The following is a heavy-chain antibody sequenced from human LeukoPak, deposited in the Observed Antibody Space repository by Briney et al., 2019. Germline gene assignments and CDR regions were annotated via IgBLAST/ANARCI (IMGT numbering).Heavy chain of an antibody. D-gene: IGHD6-13*01. J-gene: IGHJ5*02. Sequence: PSETLSLTCSVSRGSIISTSHYWGWIRQPPGKGLEWIGSIYYSGDTYYNPSLKSRVTISLDTSKNQFSLKLSSVTAADTAIYYCARAYHSSWYLNWFDPWGQGTLVTVSS. V-gene: IGHV4-39*07. CDR2: IYYSGDT. CDR1: RGSIISTSHY. CDR3: ARAYHSSWYLNWFDP.